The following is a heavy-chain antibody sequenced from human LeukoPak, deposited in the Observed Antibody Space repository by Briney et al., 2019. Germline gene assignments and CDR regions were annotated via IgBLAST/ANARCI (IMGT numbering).Heavy chain of an antibody. V-gene: IGHV4-39*07. Sequence: SETLSLTCTVSGDSIISTNYYWGWIRQPPGKGLEWIGHIYYSGATYYNPSLKSRVTISVDTSKNQFSLKLSSVTAADTAVYYCARTDCFLYFDYWGQGTLVTVSS. CDR2: IYYSGAT. CDR1: GDSIISTNYY. CDR3: ARTDCFLYFDY. D-gene: IGHD2-21*01. J-gene: IGHJ4*02.